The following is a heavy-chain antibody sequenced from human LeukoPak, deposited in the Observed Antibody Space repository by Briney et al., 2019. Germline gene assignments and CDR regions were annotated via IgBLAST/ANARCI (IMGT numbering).Heavy chain of an antibody. CDR3: ARDSQYDSSGHAP. Sequence: SETLSLTCSVSGGSISSSSYYWAWIRQPPGKGLEWFGSIYYSGSTYYNPSLKSRVTISVDTSKNQFSLKLSSVTAADTAVYYCARDSQYDSSGHAPWGQGTLVTVSS. J-gene: IGHJ5*02. CDR2: IYYSGST. V-gene: IGHV4-39*07. CDR1: GGSISSSSYY. D-gene: IGHD3-22*01.